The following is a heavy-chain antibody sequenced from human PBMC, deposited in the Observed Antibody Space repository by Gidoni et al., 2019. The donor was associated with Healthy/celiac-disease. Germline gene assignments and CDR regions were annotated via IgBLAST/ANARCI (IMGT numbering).Heavy chain of an antibody. J-gene: IGHJ4*02. Sequence: QVQLQPWCARLLKPSETLSLTCAVYGRSFNGYYWSWIRQPPGKRLEWNGEINHSGSTNYNSSLKSRVTISVETSKNQFSLKLSSVTAADTAVYYCARGQGGQWLVRFDYWGQGTLVTVSS. V-gene: IGHV4-34*01. CDR1: GRSFNGYY. CDR2: INHSGST. D-gene: IGHD6-19*01. CDR3: ARGQGGQWLVRFDY.